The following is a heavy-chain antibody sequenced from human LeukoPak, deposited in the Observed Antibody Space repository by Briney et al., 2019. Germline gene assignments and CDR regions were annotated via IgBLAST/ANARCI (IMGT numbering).Heavy chain of an antibody. CDR3: AKDLRVH. D-gene: IGHD3-10*01. Sequence: GGSLRLSCAASGFTISSYDMSWVRQAPGKGLEWVSSITDNGVSTYYADSVKGRFTISRDNSKNMLYLQMNSLRAEDTALYYCAKDLRVHWGQGTLVTASS. CDR2: ITDNGVST. V-gene: IGHV3-23*01. J-gene: IGHJ4*02. CDR1: GFTISSYD.